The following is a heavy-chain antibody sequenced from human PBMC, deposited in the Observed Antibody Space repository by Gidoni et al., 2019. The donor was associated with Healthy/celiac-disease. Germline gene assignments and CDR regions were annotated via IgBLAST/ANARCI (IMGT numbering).Heavy chain of an antibody. Sequence: EVQLVESGGGLVKPGGSLILSCATSGFTFSSYSMNWVRKAPGKGLEWFSSISSSSSYIYYADSVKGRFTISRDNAKNSLYLQMNSLRAEDTAVYYCARDIWTTVKSPAFDPWGQGTLVTVSS. V-gene: IGHV3-21*01. CDR1: GFTFSSYS. J-gene: IGHJ5*02. CDR2: ISSSSSYI. CDR3: ARDIWTTVKSPAFDP. D-gene: IGHD4-17*01.